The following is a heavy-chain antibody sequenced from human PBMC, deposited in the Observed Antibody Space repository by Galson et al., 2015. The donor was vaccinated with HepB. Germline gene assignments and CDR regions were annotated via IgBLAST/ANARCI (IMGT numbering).Heavy chain of an antibody. CDR2: ISGSGGST. D-gene: IGHD6-19*01. Sequence: SLRLSCAASGLTFSSYAMSWARQAPGKGLEWVSAISGSGGSTYYADSVKGRFTISRDNSKNTLYLQMNSLRAEDTAVYYCAKESPAPYSSGWYEPLDYWGQGTLVTVSS. CDR3: AKESPAPYSSGWYEPLDY. J-gene: IGHJ4*02. CDR1: GLTFSSYA. V-gene: IGHV3-23*01.